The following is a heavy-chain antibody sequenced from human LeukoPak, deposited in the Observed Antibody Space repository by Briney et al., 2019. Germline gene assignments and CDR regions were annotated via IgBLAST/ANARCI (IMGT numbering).Heavy chain of an antibody. CDR3: AKDNNWAFDY. CDR1: GLTFRSYG. CDR2: IRPDGSNK. V-gene: IGHV3-30*02. J-gene: IGHJ4*02. D-gene: IGHD1-20*01. Sequence: GGSLSLSCAASGLTFRSYGMHWVRQAPGKGLEWVAFIRPDGSNKYCADSVKGRFTISRDNSKNTPFVLMNSLRAEDTAVYYCAKDNNWAFDYWGQGTLVTVSS.